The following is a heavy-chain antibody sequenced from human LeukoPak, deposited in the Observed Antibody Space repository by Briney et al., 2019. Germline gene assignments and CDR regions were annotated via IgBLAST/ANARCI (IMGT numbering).Heavy chain of an antibody. V-gene: IGHV4-38-2*02. J-gene: IGHJ4*02. D-gene: IGHD6-19*01. CDR3: ARDRGWGQFYFDQ. CDR2: IYHSGST. CDR1: GYSISSGYY. Sequence: SETLSLTCAVSGYSISSGYYWGWIRQPPGKGLEWIGSIYHSGSTYYNPSLKSRVITSVDTSKNQFSLRLSSVTAADTAVYYCARDRGWGQFYFDQWGQGSLVTVSS.